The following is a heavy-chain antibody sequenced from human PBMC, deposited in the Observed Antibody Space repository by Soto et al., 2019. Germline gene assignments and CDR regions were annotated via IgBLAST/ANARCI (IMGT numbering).Heavy chain of an antibody. Sequence: ASVKVSCKASGYTFSTYGISWVRQAPGQGLEWMGWISPYNGNTNYAQNLQGRVTMTTDTSTSTAYMELRRLTSDDTAVYYCARGDNTGSWLEYDYWGQGTLVTVSS. CDR2: ISPYNGNT. D-gene: IGHD6-13*01. CDR1: GYTFSTYG. CDR3: ARGDNTGSWLEYDY. V-gene: IGHV1-18*01. J-gene: IGHJ4*02.